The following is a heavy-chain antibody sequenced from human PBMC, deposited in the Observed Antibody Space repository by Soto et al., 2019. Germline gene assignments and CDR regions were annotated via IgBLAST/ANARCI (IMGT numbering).Heavy chain of an antibody. V-gene: IGHV1-8*01. CDR2: MNPNRGNT. CDR3: ARVGYCSSTSCYDGVADY. Sequence: ASVKVSCKASGYTFTSYDINWVRQATGQGLEWMGWMNPNRGNTDYAQKFQGRVTMTRDNSMSTAYMELSSLRSEDTAVYYCARVGYCSSTSCYDGVADYWGQGTLVTVSS. J-gene: IGHJ4*02. CDR1: GYTFTSYD. D-gene: IGHD2-2*01.